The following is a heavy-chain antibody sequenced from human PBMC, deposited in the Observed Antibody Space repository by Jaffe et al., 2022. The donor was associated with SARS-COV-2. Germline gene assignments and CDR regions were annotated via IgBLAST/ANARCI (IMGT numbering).Heavy chain of an antibody. V-gene: IGHV3-48*01. CDR3: ARDLDRGYGFYMDV. CDR1: GFTFNTYS. Sequence: EVQLVESGGGLVEPGGSLRLSCVVSGFTFNTYSMDWVRQAPGKGLEWLSYIDSSSTTIYYADSVEGRFTISRDNAKNSLYLQVNSLRAEDTAVYYCARDLDRGYGFYMDVWGKGTTVTVSS. CDR2: IDSSSTTI. J-gene: IGHJ6*03. D-gene: IGHD5-12*01.